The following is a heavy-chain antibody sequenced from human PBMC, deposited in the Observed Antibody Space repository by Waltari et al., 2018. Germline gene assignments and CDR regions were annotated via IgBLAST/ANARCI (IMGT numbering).Heavy chain of an antibody. CDR1: GFTFSSYA. D-gene: IGHD2-2*01. J-gene: IGHJ6*02. CDR2: ISGSGGST. Sequence: EVQLLESGGGLVQPGGSLRLSCAASGFTFSSYAMRWVRQAPGTGLEWVSAISGSGGSTYYADSVKGRFTISRDNSKNTLYLQMNSLRAEDTAVYYCAKSPCSTSCYPYYYGMDVWGQGTTVTVSS. V-gene: IGHV3-23*01. CDR3: AKSPCSTSCYPYYYGMDV.